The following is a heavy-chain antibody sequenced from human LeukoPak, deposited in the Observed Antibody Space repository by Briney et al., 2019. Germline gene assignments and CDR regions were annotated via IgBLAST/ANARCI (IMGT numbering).Heavy chain of an antibody. CDR1: GYTFTSYD. V-gene: IGHV1-8*01. J-gene: IGHJ6*03. Sequence: GASVKVSCKASGYTFTSYDINWVRQATGQGLEWMGWMNPNSGNTGYAQKSQVRVTMTRNTSISTAYMELSSLRSEDTAVYYCARGSGWKNYYYYYYMDVWGKGTTVTVSS. CDR2: MNPNSGNT. D-gene: IGHD6-19*01. CDR3: ARGSGWKNYYYYYYMDV.